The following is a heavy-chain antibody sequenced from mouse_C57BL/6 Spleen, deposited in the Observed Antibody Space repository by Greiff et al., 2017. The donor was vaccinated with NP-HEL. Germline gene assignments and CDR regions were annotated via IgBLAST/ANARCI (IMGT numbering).Heavy chain of an antibody. CDR1: GFTFSDYG. V-gene: IGHV5-17*01. J-gene: IGHJ2*01. CDR2: ISSGSSTI. Sequence: VMLVESGGGLVKPGGSLKLSCAASGFTFSDYGMHWVRQAPEKGLEWVAYISSGSSTIYYADTVKGRFTISRDNAKNTLFLQMTSLRSEDTAMYYCARNGYYLFDYWGQGTTLTVSS. CDR3: ARNGYYLFDY. D-gene: IGHD2-3*01.